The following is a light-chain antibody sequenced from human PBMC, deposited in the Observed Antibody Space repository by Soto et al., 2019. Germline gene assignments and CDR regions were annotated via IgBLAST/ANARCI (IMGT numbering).Light chain of an antibody. J-gene: IGKJ4*01. CDR2: DAS. CDR1: LGVSGY. V-gene: IGKV3-11*01. CDR3: LQRSSWPLT. Sequence: EIVLTHSPATLSLSPGARATLSCRASLGVSGYLVWYQQKPGQAPRLLIYDASNRATGIPARFSGSGSGTDFTLTISSLEPEDFALYYCLQRSSWPLTFGGGTKVEIK.